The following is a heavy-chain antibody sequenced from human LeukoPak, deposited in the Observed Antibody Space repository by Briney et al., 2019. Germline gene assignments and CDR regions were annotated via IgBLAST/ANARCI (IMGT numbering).Heavy chain of an antibody. V-gene: IGHV3-23*01. D-gene: IGHD6-13*01. CDR3: AKYSLIAAARDNFDY. CDR1: GFTLSSYS. CDR2: ISGSGGST. Sequence: GGSLRLSCAASGFTLSSYSLNWVRQAPGKGLEWVSAISGSGGSTYYADSVKGGFTISRDNSKNTLYLQMNSLRAEDTAVYYCAKYSLIAAARDNFDYWGQGTLVTVSS. J-gene: IGHJ4*02.